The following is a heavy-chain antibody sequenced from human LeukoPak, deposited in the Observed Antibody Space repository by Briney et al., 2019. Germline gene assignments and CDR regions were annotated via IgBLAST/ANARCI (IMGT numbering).Heavy chain of an antibody. Sequence: PGGSLRLSCAASGYTFSSFTMQWVRQAPGKGLEYVSAISSNGGSTYYANSVKGRFTISRDNSKSSLYLQMGSLRADDMGVYYCARATNNYGGNSDYWGQGTLVTVSS. CDR1: GYTFSSFT. J-gene: IGHJ4*02. V-gene: IGHV3-64*01. CDR2: ISSNGGST. CDR3: ARATNNYGGNSDY. D-gene: IGHD4-23*01.